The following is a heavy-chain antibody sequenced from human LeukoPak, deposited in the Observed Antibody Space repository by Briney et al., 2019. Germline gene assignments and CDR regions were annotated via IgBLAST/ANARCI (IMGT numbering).Heavy chain of an antibody. J-gene: IGHJ4*02. V-gene: IGHV1-2*02. Sequence: ASVKVSCKASVYTFTGYYMHWVRQAPGQGLEWMGWINPNSGGTNSAQKFQGRLTMTRDTSISTAYMELSRLTSDDTAVCYCATGRIVGSTVLDYWGQGTLVTVSS. D-gene: IGHD1-26*01. CDR1: VYTFTGYY. CDR3: ATGRIVGSTVLDY. CDR2: INPNSGGT.